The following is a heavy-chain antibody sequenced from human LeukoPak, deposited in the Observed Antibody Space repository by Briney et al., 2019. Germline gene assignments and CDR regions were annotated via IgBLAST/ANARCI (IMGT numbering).Heavy chain of an antibody. V-gene: IGHV3-7*01. CDR2: IKQGGSEK. J-gene: IGHJ4*02. CDR3: ARGQQLDEWGFDH. CDR1: GFTFGSYW. D-gene: IGHD6-13*01. Sequence: GGSLRLSCVASGFTFGSYWMMWVRQAPGRGLECVANIKQGGSEKNYVHSVKGRFTISRDNAKNSLYLQMNSLRAEDTAVYYCARGQQLDEWGFDHWGQGTLVTVSS.